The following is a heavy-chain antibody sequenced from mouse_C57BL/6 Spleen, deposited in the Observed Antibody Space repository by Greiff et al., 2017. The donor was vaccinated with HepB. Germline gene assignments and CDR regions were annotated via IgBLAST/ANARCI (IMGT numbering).Heavy chain of an antibody. J-gene: IGHJ4*01. V-gene: IGHV1-78*01. Sequence: QVQLQQSDAELVKPGASVKISCKVSGYTFTDRTIHWMKQRPEQGLEWIGYIYPRDGSTKYNEKFKGKATLTADKSSSTAYMQLNSLTSEDSAVYFCARGRGYDYEGYAMDYWGQGTSVTVSS. D-gene: IGHD2-4*01. CDR2: IYPRDGST. CDR3: ARGRGYDYEGYAMDY. CDR1: GYTFTDRT.